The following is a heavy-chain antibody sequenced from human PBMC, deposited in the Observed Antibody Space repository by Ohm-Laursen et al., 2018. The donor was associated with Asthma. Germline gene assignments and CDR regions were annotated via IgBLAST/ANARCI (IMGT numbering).Heavy chain of an antibody. J-gene: IGHJ4*02. CDR3: ARGSFYYESTGYYFFDH. V-gene: IGHV4-31*03. CDR1: GGSISSGNNY. Sequence: TLSLTCLVSGGSISSGNNYWSWIRQHPAKGLEWIGYIYYSGNTYSNPSLRSRVAISVDTSTNQFSLNLTSVTAADTAVYYCARGSFYYESTGYYFFDHWGQGALVTVSS. D-gene: IGHD3-22*01. CDR2: IYYSGNT.